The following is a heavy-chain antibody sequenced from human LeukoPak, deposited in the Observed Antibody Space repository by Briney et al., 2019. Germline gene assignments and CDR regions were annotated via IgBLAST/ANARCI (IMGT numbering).Heavy chain of an antibody. D-gene: IGHD5-24*01. V-gene: IGHV3-7*01. Sequence: GGSLRLSCAASGFTFSSYWMSWVRQAPGKGLEWVANIKQDGSEKYYVDSVKGRFTISRDNAKNSLYLQMNSLRAEDTAAYYCARDWVEMATISYAFDIWGQGTMVTVSS. CDR2: IKQDGSEK. J-gene: IGHJ3*02. CDR3: ARDWVEMATISYAFDI. CDR1: GFTFSSYW.